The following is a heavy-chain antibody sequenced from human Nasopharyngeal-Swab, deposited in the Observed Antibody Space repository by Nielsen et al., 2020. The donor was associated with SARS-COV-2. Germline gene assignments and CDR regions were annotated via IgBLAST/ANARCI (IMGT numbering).Heavy chain of an antibody. J-gene: IGHJ2*01. Sequence: ASVKVSCKASGYTFTSYGISWVRQAPGQGLEWMGWISAYNGNTNYAQKLQGRVTMTTDTSTSTAYMELRSLRSDDTAVYYCARDTVSGWSDWYFDLWGRGTLVTVSS. CDR2: ISAYNGNT. CDR3: ARDTVSGWSDWYFDL. CDR1: GYTFTSYG. D-gene: IGHD6-19*01. V-gene: IGHV1-18*04.